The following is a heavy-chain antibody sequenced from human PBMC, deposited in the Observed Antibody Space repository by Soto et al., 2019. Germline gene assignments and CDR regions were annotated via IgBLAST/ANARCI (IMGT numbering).Heavy chain of an antibody. D-gene: IGHD5-12*01. Sequence: GASVKVSCKASGGTFSSYAISWVRQAPGQGLEWMGGIIPIFGTANYAQEFQGRVTITADESTSTAYMELSSLRSEDTAVYYCARGNYVDIVAIEPDDYWGQGTLVTVSS. CDR2: IIPIFGTA. J-gene: IGHJ4*02. CDR1: GGTFSSYA. CDR3: ARGNYVDIVAIEPDDY. V-gene: IGHV1-69*13.